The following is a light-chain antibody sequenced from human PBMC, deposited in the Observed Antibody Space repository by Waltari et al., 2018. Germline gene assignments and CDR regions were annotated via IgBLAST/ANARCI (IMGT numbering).Light chain of an antibody. CDR1: SSHIGGYS. J-gene: IGLJ3*02. CDR2: SNN. V-gene: IGLV1-44*01. Sequence: QSVLTQPPSASGTPGQRVTIPCSGSSSHIGGYSVNGYQPLPGTAPKLLIYSNNQRPSGVPDRFSGSKSGTSASLVISGLQSEDEADYYCATWDDSLSGPVFGGGTKLTVL. CDR3: ATWDDSLSGPV.